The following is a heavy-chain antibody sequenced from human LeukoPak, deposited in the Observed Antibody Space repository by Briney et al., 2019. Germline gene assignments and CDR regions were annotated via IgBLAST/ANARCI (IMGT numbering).Heavy chain of an antibody. V-gene: IGHV3-23*01. CDR3: AKDIVGATNYYYMDV. Sequence: PGGSLRLSCAASGFTVSSDDMSWVRQAPGKGLEWVSGISVSGGRTFYADSVKGRFTISRDNSKNTLYLQMNSLRAEDTAVYYCAKDIVGATNYYYMDVWGKGTTVTISS. D-gene: IGHD1-26*01. CDR2: ISVSGGRT. J-gene: IGHJ6*03. CDR1: GFTVSSDD.